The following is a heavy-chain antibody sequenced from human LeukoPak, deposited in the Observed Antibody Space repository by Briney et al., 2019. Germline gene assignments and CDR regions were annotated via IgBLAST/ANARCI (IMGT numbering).Heavy chain of an antibody. Sequence: GASVKVSCKASGGTFSSYAISWVRQAPGQGLEWMGGIIPIFGTANYAQKFQGRVTFTTDEPTSTAYMELSSLRSEDTAVYYCARGGYYGSGSYYNVADYWGQGTLVTVSS. CDR1: GGTFSSYA. D-gene: IGHD3-10*01. CDR2: IIPIFGTA. J-gene: IGHJ4*02. CDR3: ARGGYYGSGSYYNVADY. V-gene: IGHV1-69*05.